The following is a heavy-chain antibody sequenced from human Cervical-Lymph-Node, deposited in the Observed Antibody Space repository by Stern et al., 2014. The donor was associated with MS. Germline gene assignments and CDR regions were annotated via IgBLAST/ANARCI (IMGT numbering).Heavy chain of an antibody. CDR1: GYTFTNYP. CDR3: ARDFVDTAMVTRSDYLDC. Sequence: VQLVESGSELKKPGASVKVSCKASGYTFTNYPMNWVRQAPGQGLEWMGCINTNTGNSTYAQGFTGRFVFSLDTSASTAYLQISSLKAEDTAVYYCARDFVDTAMVTRSDYLDCWGQGTLVSVSS. V-gene: IGHV7-4-1*02. D-gene: IGHD5-18*01. J-gene: IGHJ4*02. CDR2: INTNTGNS.